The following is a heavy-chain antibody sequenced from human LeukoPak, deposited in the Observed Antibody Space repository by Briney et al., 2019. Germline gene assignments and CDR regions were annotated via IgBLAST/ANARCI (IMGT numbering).Heavy chain of an antibody. V-gene: IGHV3-21*01. D-gene: IGHD1-26*01. CDR1: GFTFSSYS. CDR3: ARDPPASGSYKQPVDY. CDR2: ISGSGGST. J-gene: IGHJ4*02. Sequence: PGGSLRLSCAASGFTFSSYSMNWVRQAPGKGLEWVSAISGSGGSTYYADSVKGRFTISRDNAKNSLYLQMNSLRAEDTAVYYCARDPPASGSYKQPVDYWGQGTLVTVSS.